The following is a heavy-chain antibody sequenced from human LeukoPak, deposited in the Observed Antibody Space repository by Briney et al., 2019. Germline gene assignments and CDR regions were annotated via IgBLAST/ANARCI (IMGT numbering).Heavy chain of an antibody. CDR3: AKRGVVIRVVLVGFHKEAYYFDF. CDR1: RITLSNYG. V-gene: IGHV3-23*01. J-gene: IGHJ4*02. D-gene: IGHD3-10*01. Sequence: GGSLRLSCAVSRITLSNYGMSWVRQAPGKGLEWVAGIKGRFTISRDSPKNTLYLQMNSLRAEDTAVYFCAKRGVVIRVVLVGFHKEAYYFDFWGQGALVTVSS. CDR2: I.